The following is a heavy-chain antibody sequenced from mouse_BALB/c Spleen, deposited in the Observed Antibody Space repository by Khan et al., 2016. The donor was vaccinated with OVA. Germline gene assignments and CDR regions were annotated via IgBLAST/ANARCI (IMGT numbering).Heavy chain of an antibody. Sequence: EVELGEPGGDLVKPGGSLKLSCAASGFTFSNYAMSWVRQTPEKRLEWVASISSGGTTYYPDSVKGRFTISRDNARNILYPQKNSLGSEDTAMFYCARDYWFTYWGQVTLVTVSA. CDR2: ISSGGTT. CDR3: ARDYWFTY. J-gene: IGHJ3*01. V-gene: IGHV5-6-5*01. D-gene: IGHD1-1*02. CDR1: GFTFSNYA.